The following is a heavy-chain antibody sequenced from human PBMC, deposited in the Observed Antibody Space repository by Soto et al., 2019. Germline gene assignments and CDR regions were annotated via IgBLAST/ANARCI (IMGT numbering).Heavy chain of an antibody. D-gene: IGHD5-18*01. CDR2: ISYDGSNK. J-gene: IGHJ6*02. CDR3: AKEFGYSYVGRTNYYYGMDV. V-gene: IGHV3-30*18. CDR1: GFTFSSYG. Sequence: GGSLRLSCAASGFTFSSYGMHWVRQAPGKGLEWVAVISYDGSNKYYADSVKGRFTISRDNSKNTLYLQMNSLRAEDTAVYYCAKEFGYSYVGRTNYYYGMDVWGQGTTVTVS.